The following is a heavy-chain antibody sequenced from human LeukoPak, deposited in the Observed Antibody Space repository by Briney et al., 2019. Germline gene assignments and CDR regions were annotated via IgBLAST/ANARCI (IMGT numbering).Heavy chain of an antibody. J-gene: IGHJ3*02. D-gene: IGHD5-24*01. CDR3: ARGGQGDGYSADEAFDI. Sequence: SQTLSLTCAISGDSVSSNSAAWNWIRQSPSRGLEWLGWTYYRSKWYNDYAGSVKSRITINPDTSKNQFSLQVNSVTPEDTAVYYCARGGQGDGYSADEAFDIWGQGTMVTVSS. CDR1: GDSVSSNSAA. CDR2: TYYRSKWYN. V-gene: IGHV6-1*01.